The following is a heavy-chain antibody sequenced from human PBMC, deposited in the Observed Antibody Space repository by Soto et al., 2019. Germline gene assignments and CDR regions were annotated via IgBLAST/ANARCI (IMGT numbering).Heavy chain of an antibody. D-gene: IGHD6-19*01. J-gene: IGHJ5*02. CDR3: ARVKRQWLVHDWFDP. CDR1: GDSVSSNSAA. V-gene: IGHV6-1*01. Sequence: SQTLSLTCAISGDSVSSNSAAWNWIRQSPSRGLEWLGRTYYRSKWYNDYAVSVKSRITINPDTSKNQFSLQLNSVTPKDTAVYYCARVKRQWLVHDWFDPWGQGTLVTVSS. CDR2: TYYRSKWYN.